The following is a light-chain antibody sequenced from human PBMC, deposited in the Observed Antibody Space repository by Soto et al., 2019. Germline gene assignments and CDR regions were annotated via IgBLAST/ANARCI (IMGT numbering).Light chain of an antibody. CDR1: QSISSN. J-gene: IGKJ4*01. CDR2: GPS. CDR3: QQYNNWPLT. V-gene: IGKV3-15*01. Sequence: EIVMTKSPATLSVSPGERATLSCRASQSISSNLAWYQQKPGQAPRLLIYGPSTRATGIPARFSGSGSGTEFTLTISSLQSEDFAVYYCQQYNNWPLTFGGGTKVEIK.